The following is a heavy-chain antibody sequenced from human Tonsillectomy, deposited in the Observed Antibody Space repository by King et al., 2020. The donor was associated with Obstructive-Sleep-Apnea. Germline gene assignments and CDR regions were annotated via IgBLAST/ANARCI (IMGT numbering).Heavy chain of an antibody. CDR3: GGYNWFDP. Sequence: VQLVESGGGVVQPGRSLRLSCAASGFTFSNYGMHWVRQAPGEGLEWVAIISYDGRDKYYAYSLKGRFTISRDNSKSTLYLQMNSLRPEDTAVYYCGGYNWFDPWGQGTLVTVSS. CDR1: GFTFSNYG. D-gene: IGHD6-13*01. V-gene: IGHV3-30*03. J-gene: IGHJ5*02. CDR2: ISYDGRDK.